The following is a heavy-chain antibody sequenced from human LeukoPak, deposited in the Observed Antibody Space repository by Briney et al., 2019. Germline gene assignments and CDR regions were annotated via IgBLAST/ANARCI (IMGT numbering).Heavy chain of an antibody. CDR1: GGSISSSSYY. CDR2: IYYSGST. D-gene: IGHD2-21*01. CDR3: ARGSLLLFFFDY. J-gene: IGHJ4*02. V-gene: IGHV4-39*07. Sequence: SETLSLTCTVSGGSISSSSYYWGWIRQPPGKGLEWIGSIYYSGSTYYNPSLKSRVTISVDTSKNQFSLKLSSVTAADTAVYYCARGSLLLFFFDYWGQGTLVTVSS.